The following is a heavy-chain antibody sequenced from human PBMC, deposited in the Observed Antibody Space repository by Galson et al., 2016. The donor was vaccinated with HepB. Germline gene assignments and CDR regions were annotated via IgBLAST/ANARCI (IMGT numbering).Heavy chain of an antibody. CDR2: ISWNSDTI. CDR1: GFAFDEYA. V-gene: IGHV3-9*01. J-gene: IGHJ4*02. CDR3: AKSSALDY. Sequence: SLRLSCAASGFAFDEYAMHWVRQAPGKGLEWVSGISWNSDTIGYADSVKGRFTISSDNAKNSLYLQMNSLRAEDTALYYCAKSSALDYWGQGNPVTVSS.